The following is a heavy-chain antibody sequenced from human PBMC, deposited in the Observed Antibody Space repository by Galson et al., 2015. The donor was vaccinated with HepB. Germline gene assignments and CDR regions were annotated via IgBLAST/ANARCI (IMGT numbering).Heavy chain of an antibody. CDR2: ISYDGSNK. V-gene: IGHV3-30*18. CDR3: AKGHPRGDFYGMDV. Sequence: SLRLSCAASGFTFSSYGMHWVRQAPGKGLEWVAVISYDGSNKYYADSVKGRFTISRDNSKNTLYLQMNSLRAEDTAVYYCAKGHPRGDFYGMDVWGQGTTVTVSS. J-gene: IGHJ6*02. CDR1: GFTFSSYG.